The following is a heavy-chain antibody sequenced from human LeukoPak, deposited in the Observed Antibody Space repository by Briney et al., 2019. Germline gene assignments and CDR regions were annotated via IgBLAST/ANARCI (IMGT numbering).Heavy chain of an antibody. Sequence: ASVKVSCKASGYTFTSYDINWVRQATGQGLEWMGWMNPNSGNTGYAQKFQGRVTMTRDTSTSTVYMELSSLRSEDTAVYYCARDSGDSSGYYSEYFQHWGQGTLVTVSS. V-gene: IGHV1-8*01. CDR2: MNPNSGNT. D-gene: IGHD3-22*01. CDR1: GYTFTSYD. J-gene: IGHJ1*01. CDR3: ARDSGDSSGYYSEYFQH.